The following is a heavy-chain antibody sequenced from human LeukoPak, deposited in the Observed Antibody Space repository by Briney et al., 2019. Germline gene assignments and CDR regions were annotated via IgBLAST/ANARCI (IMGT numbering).Heavy chain of an antibody. D-gene: IGHD3-10*01. Sequence: GGSLRLSCAASGFTFSNAWMSWVRQAPGKGLEWVGRIKSKTDGGTTDYAAPVKSRFTISRDDLKNTLYLQMNSLKTEDTAVYYCTTTERFGELYRWGQGTLVTVSS. CDR1: GFTFSNAW. CDR3: TTTERFGELYR. CDR2: IKSKTDGGTT. J-gene: IGHJ4*02. V-gene: IGHV3-15*01.